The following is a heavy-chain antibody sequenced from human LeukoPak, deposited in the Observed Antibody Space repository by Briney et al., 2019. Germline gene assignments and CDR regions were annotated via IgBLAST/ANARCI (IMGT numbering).Heavy chain of an antibody. J-gene: IGHJ4*02. V-gene: IGHV3-53*01. D-gene: IGHD2-21*01. CDR1: GFTVSGNY. Sequence: GGSLRLSCAASGFTVSGNYMTWVRQAPGKGLEWVSVIYSSGSTYYSDSVKGRFTISRDKSKNTLYLQMNSLRAEDTAVYYCASFGISWRSSYWGQGTLVTVSS. CDR3: ASFGISWRSSY. CDR2: IYSSGST.